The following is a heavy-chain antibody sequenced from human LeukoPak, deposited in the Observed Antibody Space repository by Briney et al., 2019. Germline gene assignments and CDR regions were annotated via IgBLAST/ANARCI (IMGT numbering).Heavy chain of an antibody. Sequence: GGSLRLSCAASGFTFSSYSMNWVRQAPGKGLEWVSYISSSSSTIYYADSVEGRFTISRDHAKNSLYQQMNSLRDEDTAVYYCARTYSSGWLLDYWGQGTLVTVSS. CDR2: ISSSSSTI. J-gene: IGHJ4*02. V-gene: IGHV3-48*02. CDR3: ARTYSSGWLLDY. D-gene: IGHD6-19*01. CDR1: GFTFSSYS.